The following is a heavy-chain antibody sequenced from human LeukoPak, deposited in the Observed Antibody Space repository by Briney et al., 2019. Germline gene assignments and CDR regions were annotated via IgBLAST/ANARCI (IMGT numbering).Heavy chain of an antibody. Sequence: GGSLRLSCAASGFTFSTFSMSWVRQAPGKGLEWVAVISYDGSNKYYADSVKGRFTISRDNSKNTLYLQMSSLRAEDTAVYYCARVLYGGNPGGAFDIWGQGTMVTVSS. J-gene: IGHJ3*02. D-gene: IGHD4-23*01. CDR2: ISYDGSNK. CDR3: ARVLYGGNPGGAFDI. CDR1: GFTFSTFS. V-gene: IGHV3-30-3*01.